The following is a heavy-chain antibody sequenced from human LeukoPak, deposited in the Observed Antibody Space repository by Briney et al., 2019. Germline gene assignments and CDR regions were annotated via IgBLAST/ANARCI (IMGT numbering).Heavy chain of an antibody. CDR1: GFIFSNYA. V-gene: IGHV3-23*01. CDR2: ISGSGGDT. J-gene: IGHJ4*02. Sequence: GGSLRLSCAASGFIFSNYAMSWVRQAPGKGLEWVSAISGSGGDTYYADSVKGRFTISRDNFKNTLHLRMNSLSAEDTAVYYCAKDGGGYTLAGYYFDYWGQGTLVTVSS. CDR3: AKDGGGYTLAGYYFDY. D-gene: IGHD5-12*01.